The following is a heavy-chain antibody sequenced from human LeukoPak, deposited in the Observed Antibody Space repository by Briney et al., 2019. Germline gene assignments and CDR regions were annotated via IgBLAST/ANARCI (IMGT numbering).Heavy chain of an antibody. CDR2: INQDGSVK. J-gene: IGHJ4*02. Sequence: GGSLRLSCAASGVSFINYWMSWVRQAPGKGLEWVANINQDGSVKYYVDSVKGRFTISRDNTKKSLYLHMNSLRGEDTAVYYCARIGYSSSSFDYWGQGTLVTVSS. CDR1: GVSFINYW. D-gene: IGHD6-6*01. CDR3: ARIGYSSSSFDY. V-gene: IGHV3-7*01.